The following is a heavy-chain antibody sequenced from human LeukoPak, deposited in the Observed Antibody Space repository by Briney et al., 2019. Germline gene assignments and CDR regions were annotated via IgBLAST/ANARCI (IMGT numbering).Heavy chain of an antibody. D-gene: IGHD3-3*01. V-gene: IGHV4-61*02. CDR1: GGSISSGSYY. J-gene: IGHJ3*02. Sequence: SETPSLTCTVSGGSISSGSYYWSWIRQPAGKGLEWIGRIYTSGSTNYNPSLKSRVTISVDTSKNQFSLKLSSVTAADTAVYYCARVYHYDFWSGYPSDAFDIWGQGTMVTVSS. CDR3: ARVYHYDFWSGYPSDAFDI. CDR2: IYTSGST.